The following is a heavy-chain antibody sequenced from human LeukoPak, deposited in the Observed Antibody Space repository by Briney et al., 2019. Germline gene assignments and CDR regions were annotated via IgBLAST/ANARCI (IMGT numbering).Heavy chain of an antibody. CDR2: INNNGAKT. CDR1: GFTFSSYS. CDR3: AKEYTNSWFTSLN. J-gene: IGHJ4*02. Sequence: HAGGSLRLSCAASGFTFSSYSMSWVRQAPGKGLEWVSGINNNGAKTYYADFVKGRFTISRDNFKNTLYLQMNSLRDEDTALYYCAKEYTNSWFTSLNWGQGTLVTVSS. D-gene: IGHD6-13*01. V-gene: IGHV3-23*01.